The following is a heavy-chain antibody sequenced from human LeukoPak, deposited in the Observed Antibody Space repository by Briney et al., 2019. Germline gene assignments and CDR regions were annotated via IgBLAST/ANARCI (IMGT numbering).Heavy chain of an antibody. D-gene: IGHD6-19*01. CDR3: ARDSPDPLYSSGGSDAFDI. CDR2: IGAGGSTK. CDR1: GFTFSSYE. J-gene: IGHJ3*02. V-gene: IGHV3-48*03. Sequence: TGGSLRLSCAASGFTFSSYEMNWVRQTPGKGLEWVSYIGAGGSTKYYADSVKGRFTISRDNAKNSLYLQMNSLRAEDTAVYYCARDSPDPLYSSGGSDAFDIWGQGTMVTVSS.